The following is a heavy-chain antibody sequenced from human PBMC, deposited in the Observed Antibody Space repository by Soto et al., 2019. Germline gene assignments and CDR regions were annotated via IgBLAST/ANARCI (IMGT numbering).Heavy chain of an antibody. CDR2: IYYSGST. J-gene: IGHJ4*02. Sequence: QVQLQESGPGLVNPLQTLSLTCTVPGGSISSGDYSWIWTRQPPGKGLEWVGYIYYSGSTYYNPSLKSRLTMSVDTSKNLFSLKLSSVTAADTALYYCARVSSGYVDYWGQGTLVTVSS. D-gene: IGHD1-26*01. V-gene: IGHV4-30-4*01. CDR1: GGSISSGDYS. CDR3: ARVSSGYVDY.